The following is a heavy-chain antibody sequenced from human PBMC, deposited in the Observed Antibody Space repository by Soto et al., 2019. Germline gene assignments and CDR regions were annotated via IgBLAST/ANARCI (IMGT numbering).Heavy chain of an antibody. D-gene: IGHD5-12*01. CDR2: IHYNGNT. CDR1: GDSLSPYS. J-gene: IGHJ4*02. CDR3: AREGNLGRWLQPLDF. V-gene: IGHV4-59*01. Sequence: SETLCRTCTFSGDSLSPYSWSWVLHPPGKGREWIGNIHYNGNTKYNPSLKSRVSMSVDTSKNQFSLRLISVTAADTAKYFCAREGNLGRWLQPLDFWGQGTLVTVS.